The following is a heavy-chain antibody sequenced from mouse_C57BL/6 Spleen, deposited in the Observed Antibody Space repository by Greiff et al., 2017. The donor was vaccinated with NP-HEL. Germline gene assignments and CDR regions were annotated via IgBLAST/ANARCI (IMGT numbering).Heavy chain of an antibody. CDR2: IYPGDGDT. CDR3: ARAFPPYAMDY. Sequence: QVQLQQSGAELVKPGASVKISCKASGYAFSSYWMNWVKQRPGKGLEWIGQIYPGDGDTNYNGKFKGKATLTADKSSSTAYMQLSSLTSEDSAVYFCARAFPPYAMDYWGQRTSVTVSS. CDR1: GYAFSSYW. J-gene: IGHJ4*01. V-gene: IGHV1-80*01.